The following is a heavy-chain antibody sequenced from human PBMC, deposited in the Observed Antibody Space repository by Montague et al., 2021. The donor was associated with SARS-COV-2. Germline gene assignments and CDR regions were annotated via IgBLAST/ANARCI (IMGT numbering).Heavy chain of an antibody. D-gene: IGHD5-12*01. Sequence: SETLSLTCTVSGGSISSRSYYWGWIRQSPGMGLEWIGSIHYSGSTFYNPSLKSRVTISVDTSKNQFSLRVSGVTAEDTTVYFCARHGDSGCEPDGFHIWGQGTRVTVSS. J-gene: IGHJ3*02. CDR1: GGSISSRSYY. CDR3: ARHGDSGCEPDGFHI. V-gene: IGHV4-39*01. CDR2: IHYSGST.